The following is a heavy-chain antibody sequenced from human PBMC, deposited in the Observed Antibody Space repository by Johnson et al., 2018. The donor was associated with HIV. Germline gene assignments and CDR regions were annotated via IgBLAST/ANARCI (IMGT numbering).Heavy chain of an antibody. J-gene: IGHJ3*02. D-gene: IGHD1-7*01. Sequence: QVQLVESGGGLVKPGGSLRLSCAASGFTFSDYYMSWIRQAPGKGLEWVSYISCSGCSIYADSVKGRFTISRDNAKNSLYLQMKSLRAEDTAVYYCAKGRSGTTASIDAFDIWGQGTMVTVSS. CDR2: ISCSGCSI. CDR1: GFTFSDYY. CDR3: AKGRSGTTASIDAFDI. V-gene: IGHV3-11*04.